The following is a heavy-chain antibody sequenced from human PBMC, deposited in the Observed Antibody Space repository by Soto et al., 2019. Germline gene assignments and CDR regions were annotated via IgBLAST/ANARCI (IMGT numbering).Heavy chain of an antibody. CDR3: AKDSQPYYDILTGLWLDDYYYMDV. J-gene: IGHJ6*03. V-gene: IGHV3-23*01. CDR1: GFTFSSYA. CDR2: ISGSGGST. D-gene: IGHD3-9*01. Sequence: GGSLRLSCTASGFTFSSYAMSWVRQAPGKGLEWVSAISGSGGSTYYADSVKGRFTISRDNSKNTLYLQMNSLRAEDTAVYYCAKDSQPYYDILTGLWLDDYYYMDVWGKGTTVTVSS.